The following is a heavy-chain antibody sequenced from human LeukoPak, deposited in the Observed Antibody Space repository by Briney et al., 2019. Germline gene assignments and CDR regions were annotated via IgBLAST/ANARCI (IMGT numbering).Heavy chain of an antibody. Sequence: SETLSLTCTVSGGSISSYYWSWIRQPPGKGLEWIGYIYYSGSTNYNPSLKSRVTISVDTSKNQFPLKLSSVTAADTAVYYCARVQGGGFQHWGQGTLVTVSS. V-gene: IGHV4-59*01. J-gene: IGHJ1*01. D-gene: IGHD3-16*01. CDR2: IYYSGST. CDR1: GGSISSYY. CDR3: ARVQGGGFQH.